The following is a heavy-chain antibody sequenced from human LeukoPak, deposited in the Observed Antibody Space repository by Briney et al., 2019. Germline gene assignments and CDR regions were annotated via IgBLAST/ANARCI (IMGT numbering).Heavy chain of an antibody. D-gene: IGHD5-12*01. V-gene: IGHV3-30*18. Sequence: GGSLRPSCAASGFTFSSYGMHWVRQAPGKGLEWVAVISYDGSNKYYADSVKGRFTISRDNSKNTLYLQMNSLRAEDTAVYYCAKDRLPSGYDCYFDYWGQGTLVTVSS. J-gene: IGHJ4*02. CDR1: GFTFSSYG. CDR2: ISYDGSNK. CDR3: AKDRLPSGYDCYFDY.